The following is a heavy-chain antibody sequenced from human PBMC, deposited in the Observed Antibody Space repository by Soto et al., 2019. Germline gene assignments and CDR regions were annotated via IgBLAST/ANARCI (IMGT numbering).Heavy chain of an antibody. V-gene: IGHV3-30-3*01. J-gene: IGHJ2*01. CDR1: GFSFSSYP. D-gene: IGHD4-17*01. CDR2: ISYDGSNE. CDR3: ARDTLSLYGDYGLWHFDL. Sequence: VQLVESGGGVVQPGRSLRLSCAASGFSFSSYPMHWVRQAPGKGLEWVAVISYDGSNEYHADSVKGRFTISRHNSKNTLFLQMGSLRPEDTAVYYCARDTLSLYGDYGLWHFDLWGRGTLVSVSS.